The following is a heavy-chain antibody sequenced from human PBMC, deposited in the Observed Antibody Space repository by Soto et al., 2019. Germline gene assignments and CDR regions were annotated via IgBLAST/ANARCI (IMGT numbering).Heavy chain of an antibody. J-gene: IGHJ3*02. CDR1: GFTFSRYG. CDR3: AKDAQDAWVATIRGDAFDM. CDR2: ISFDGSNR. D-gene: IGHD5-12*01. V-gene: IGHV3-30*18. Sequence: QVQLVESGGGVVQPGKSLRLSCAASGFTFSRYGMHWVRQAPGKGLEWVAVISFDGSNRYYADSVKGRFTISRDNSKNTLNLQMNSLRGEDTALYYCAKDAQDAWVATIRGDAFDMWGRGTMVNVSS.